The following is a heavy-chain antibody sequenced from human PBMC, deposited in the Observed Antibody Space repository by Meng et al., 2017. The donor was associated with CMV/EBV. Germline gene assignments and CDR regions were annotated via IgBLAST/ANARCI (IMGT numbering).Heavy chain of an antibody. V-gene: IGHV4-34*01. Sequence: SETLSLTCAVYGGSFSGYYWSWIRQPPGKGLEWIGEINHSGSANYNPSLKSRVTISVDTSKNQFSLKLSSVTAADTAVYYCARVLREFYYYYGMDVWGQGTTVTVSS. J-gene: IGHJ6*02. CDR1: GGSFSGYY. CDR2: INHSGSA. CDR3: ARVLREFYYYYGMDV. D-gene: IGHD3-10*01.